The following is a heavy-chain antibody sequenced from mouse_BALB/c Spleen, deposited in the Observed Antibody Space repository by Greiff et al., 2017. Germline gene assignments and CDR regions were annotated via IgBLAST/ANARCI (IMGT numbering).Heavy chain of an antibody. D-gene: IGHD4-1*01. CDR3: ARRDWGVFDY. J-gene: IGHJ2*01. CDR1: GYSFTGYY. CDR2: INPYNGAT. Sequence: EVQLQQSGPELVKPGASVKISCKASGYSFTGYYMHWVKQSHVKSLEWIGRINPYNGATSYNQNFKDKASLTVDKSSSTAYMELHSLTSEDSAVYYCARRDWGVFDYWGQGTTLTVSS. V-gene: IGHV1-26*01.